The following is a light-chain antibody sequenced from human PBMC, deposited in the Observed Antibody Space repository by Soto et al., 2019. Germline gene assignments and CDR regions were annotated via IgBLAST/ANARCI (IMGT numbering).Light chain of an antibody. Sequence: VLTQSPGTLSLSAGERATLSCMASQLVSSNVIACYQKKPGQAPRLLFHGTSSRATGIPARFSGSGSGTDLTLTISSLETEDFAVYYCQQRSNWPPITFGQGTRLEIK. CDR3: QQRSNWPPIT. CDR2: GTS. CDR1: QLVSSN. J-gene: IGKJ5*01. V-gene: IGKV3D-20*02.